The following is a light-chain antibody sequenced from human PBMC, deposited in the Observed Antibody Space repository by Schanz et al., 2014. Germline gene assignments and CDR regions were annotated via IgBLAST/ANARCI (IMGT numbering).Light chain of an antibody. CDR3: AAWDDSLRVL. V-gene: IGLV1-40*01. CDR1: SSNIGAGYD. J-gene: IGLJ2*01. CDR2: GDN. Sequence: QSVLTQPPSVSGAPGQRVTISCTGSSSNIGAGYDVHWFQQVPGTAPKLLIYGDNNRPSGVPDRFSASKSGTSASLAISGLRSEDEADYYCAAWDDSLRVLFGGGTKLTVL.